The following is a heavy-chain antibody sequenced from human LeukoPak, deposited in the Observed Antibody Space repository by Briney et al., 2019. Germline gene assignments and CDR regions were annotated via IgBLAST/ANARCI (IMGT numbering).Heavy chain of an antibody. Sequence: PGRSLRLSCAASGFTFSSYGMHWVRQAPGKGLEWVAVIWYDGSNKYYADSVKGRFTIPRDNSKNTLYLQMNSLRAEDTAVYYCARDQGHYYGSGNYFDYWGQGTLVTVSS. J-gene: IGHJ4*02. D-gene: IGHD3-10*01. CDR3: ARDQGHYYGSGNYFDY. V-gene: IGHV3-33*01. CDR1: GFTFSSYG. CDR2: IWYDGSNK.